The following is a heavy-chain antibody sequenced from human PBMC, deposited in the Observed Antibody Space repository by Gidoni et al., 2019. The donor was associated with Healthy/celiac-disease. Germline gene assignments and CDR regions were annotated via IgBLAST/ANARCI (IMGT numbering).Heavy chain of an antibody. J-gene: IGHJ4*02. CDR1: GGSISSCGYS. CDR2: IYHSGST. V-gene: IGHV4-30-2*01. Sequence: QLQLQESGSGLVKPSQTLSLTCAVSGGSISSCGYSWSWIRQPPGKGLEWIWYIYHSGSTYYNPSLKSRVTISVDRSKNQFSLKLSSGTAADTAVYYCARAVVTNFDYWGQGTLVTVSS. D-gene: IGHD2-15*01. CDR3: ARAVVTNFDY.